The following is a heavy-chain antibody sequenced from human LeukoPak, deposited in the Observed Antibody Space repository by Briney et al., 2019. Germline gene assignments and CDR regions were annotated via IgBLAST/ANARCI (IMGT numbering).Heavy chain of an antibody. CDR1: GFTFSSYA. V-gene: IGHV3-30-3*01. CDR2: ISYDGSNK. J-gene: IGHJ4*02. Sequence: GGSLRLSCAASGFTFSSYAMHWVRQAPGKGLEWVAVISYDGSNKYYADSVKGRFTISRDNAKNSLYLQMNSLRAEDTAVYYCARESRQWLVLGGVDYWGQGTLVTVSS. D-gene: IGHD6-19*01. CDR3: ARESRQWLVLGGVDY.